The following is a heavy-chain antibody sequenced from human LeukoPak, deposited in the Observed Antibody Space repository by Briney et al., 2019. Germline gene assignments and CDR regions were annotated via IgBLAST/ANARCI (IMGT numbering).Heavy chain of an antibody. J-gene: IGHJ4*02. CDR2: ISSSGSTI. D-gene: IGHD3-22*01. V-gene: IGHV3-48*03. Sequence: PGGSLRLSCAASGFTFSSYEMNWVRQAPGKGLEWVSYISSSGSTIYYADSVKGRFTISRDNAKNSLYLRMNSLRAEDTAVYYCARDPGGITMIEEWVYWGQGTLVTVSS. CDR3: ARDPGGITMIEEWVY. CDR1: GFTFSSYE.